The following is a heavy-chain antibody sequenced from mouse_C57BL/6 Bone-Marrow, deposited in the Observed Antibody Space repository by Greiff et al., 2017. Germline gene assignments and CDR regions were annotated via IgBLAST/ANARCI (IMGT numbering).Heavy chain of an antibody. CDR2: ISNLAYSI. J-gene: IGHJ4*01. D-gene: IGHD2-4*01. Sequence: LVESGGGLVQPGGSLKLSCAASGFTFSDYGMAWVRQAPRKGPEWVAFISNLAYSIYYADTVTGRFTISRENAKNTLYLEMSSLRSEDTAMYYCARYDYDGDAMDYWGQGTSVTVSS. V-gene: IGHV5-15*01. CDR3: ARYDYDGDAMDY. CDR1: GFTFSDYG.